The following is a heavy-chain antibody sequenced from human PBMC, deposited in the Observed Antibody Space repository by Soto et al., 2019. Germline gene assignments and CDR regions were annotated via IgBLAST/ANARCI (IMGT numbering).Heavy chain of an antibody. J-gene: IGHJ6*02. Sequence: QVQLVQSGAEVKKPGASVKVSCKASGYTFTSYGISWVRQAPGQGLEWLGWISAYNGNTNYAQKLQGRVTRTTDTSTSTAYMELRSLRSDDTAVYYCARDGCRSTSCYVGVYYYYGMDVWGQGTTVTVSS. CDR2: ISAYNGNT. D-gene: IGHD2-2*01. CDR1: GYTFTSYG. V-gene: IGHV1-18*01. CDR3: ARDGCRSTSCYVGVYYYYGMDV.